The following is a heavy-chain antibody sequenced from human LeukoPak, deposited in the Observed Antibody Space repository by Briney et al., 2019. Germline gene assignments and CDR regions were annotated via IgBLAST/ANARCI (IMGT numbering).Heavy chain of an antibody. V-gene: IGHV1-24*01. CDR2: FDPEDGET. Sequence: ASVKVSCKVSGYTLTELSMHWVRQAPGKGLEWMGGFDPEDGETIYAQKFQGRVTMTEDTSTDTAYMELSSLRSEDTAVYYCATLACSSTSCYNAFDIWGQGTMVTVSS. J-gene: IGHJ3*02. CDR1: GYTLTELS. D-gene: IGHD2-2*02. CDR3: ATLACSSTSCYNAFDI.